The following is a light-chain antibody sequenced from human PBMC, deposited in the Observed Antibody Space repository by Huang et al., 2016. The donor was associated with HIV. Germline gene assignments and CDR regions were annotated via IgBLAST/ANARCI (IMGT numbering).Light chain of an antibody. CDR2: AVS. CDR1: QSINNF. V-gene: IGKV1-39*01. CDR3: QHRPAT. J-gene: IGKJ2*01. Sequence: DIQMTQSPSSLSASVGDRVTIACRASQSINNFLNWYHQKPGKAPKVIIYAVSNLQNGVPSRFSGSGSGTNFTLTISSLQPEDFGTYYCQHRPATFGQGTKLEIK.